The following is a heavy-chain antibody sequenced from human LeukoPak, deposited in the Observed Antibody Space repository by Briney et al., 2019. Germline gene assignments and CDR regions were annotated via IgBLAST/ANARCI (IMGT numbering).Heavy chain of an antibody. CDR2: ISGSGGST. Sequence: PGGSLTLSCAVSGFTFSSYALSWVRQSPGKGLEWVSGISGSGGSTYYADSVKGRFTISRDNSKNTLYLQMNSLRAEDTAVYYCAKGNYDFWSGSDVWGQGTTVTVSS. V-gene: IGHV3-23*01. CDR1: GFTFSSYA. CDR3: AKGNYDFWSGSDV. D-gene: IGHD3-3*01. J-gene: IGHJ6*02.